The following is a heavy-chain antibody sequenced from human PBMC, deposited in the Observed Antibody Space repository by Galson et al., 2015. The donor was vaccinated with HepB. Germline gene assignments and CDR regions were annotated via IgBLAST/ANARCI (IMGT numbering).Heavy chain of an antibody. D-gene: IGHD6-6*01. CDR2: ISWNSGSI. J-gene: IGHJ3*02. CDR3: AKPGPSGAFDI. CDR1: GFTFSSYG. V-gene: IGHV3-9*01. Sequence: SLRLSCAASGFTFSSYGMHWVRQAPGKGLEWVSGISWNSGSIGYADSVKGRFTISRDNAKNSLYLQMNSLRAEDTALYYCAKPGPSGAFDIWGQGTVVTVSS.